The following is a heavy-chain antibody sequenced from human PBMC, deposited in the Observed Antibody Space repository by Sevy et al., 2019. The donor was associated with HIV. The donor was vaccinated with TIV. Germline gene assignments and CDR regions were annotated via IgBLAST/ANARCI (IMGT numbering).Heavy chain of an antibody. CDR2: IKEDGSVK. CDR3: AGGTYYYDSSCYFHGVFEL. V-gene: IGHV3-7*03. Sequence: GGSLRLSCAASSGFTFSSYWMSWVRQAPGKGLEWVANIKEDGSVKYYVDSVRGRFSISRDNAKNLLYLQMNSLRGEDTGVYYCAGGTYYYDSSCYFHGVFELWGQGTLVTVSS. D-gene: IGHD3-22*01. CDR1: GFTFSSYW. J-gene: IGHJ3*01.